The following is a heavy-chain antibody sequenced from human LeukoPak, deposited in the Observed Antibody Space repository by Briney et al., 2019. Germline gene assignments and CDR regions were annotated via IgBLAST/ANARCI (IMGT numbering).Heavy chain of an antibody. V-gene: IGHV3-72*01. CDR1: GFTFSDHH. CDR2: IRNRANSYIT. D-gene: IGHD3-22*01. J-gene: IGHJ4*03. CDR3: TRLNYYDGSGYYPDY. Sequence: GGSLRLSCAASGFTFSDHHMDWVRQAPGGGLEWVGRIRNRANSYITKYAASVTGRFTISRDDSKNSMFLQMNSLRTEDTAVYYCTRLNYYDGSGYYPDYWGQGTTVTVSS.